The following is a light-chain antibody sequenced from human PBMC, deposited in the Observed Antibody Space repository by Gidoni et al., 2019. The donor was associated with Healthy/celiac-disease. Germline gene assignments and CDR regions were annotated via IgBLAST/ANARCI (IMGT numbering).Light chain of an antibody. CDR1: QSVSSY. CDR2: DAS. CDR3: QQRSNWLYT. J-gene: IGKJ2*01. Sequence: EIVLTQSPATLSLSPGERATLSCRASQSVSSYLAWYQQKPGQAPRLLIYDASNRATGIPARFSGSGSGTDFTLTISSLEPEDFAVYYCQQRSNWLYTFXQXTELEIK. V-gene: IGKV3-11*01.